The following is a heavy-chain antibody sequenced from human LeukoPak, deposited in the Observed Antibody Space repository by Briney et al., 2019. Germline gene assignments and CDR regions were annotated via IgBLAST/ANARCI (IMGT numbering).Heavy chain of an antibody. J-gene: IGHJ4*02. CDR2: ISGSGGST. V-gene: IGHV3-23*01. D-gene: IGHD2-2*01. Sequence: PGGSLRLSCAASGFTFSSYAMSWVRQAPGKGLEWVSAISGSGGSTYYADSVKGRFTTSRDNSKNTLYLQMNSLRAEDTAVYYCAKEGRGYCGSTSCRDFDYWGQGTLVTASS. CDR1: GFTFSSYA. CDR3: AKEGRGYCGSTSCRDFDY.